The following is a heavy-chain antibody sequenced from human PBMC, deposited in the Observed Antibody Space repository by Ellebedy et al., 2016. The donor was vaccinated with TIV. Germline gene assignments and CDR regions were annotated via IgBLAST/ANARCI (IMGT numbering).Heavy chain of an antibody. Sequence: PGGSLRLSCAASGFTFSSFAMVWVRQTPGKGLEGVSGLYGSGGGIFYSDSVKGRFTISRDNSKRTVDLQMNSLRAEDTAIYFCAKDRTSGDGYWVFDNWGQGTLVSVSS. V-gene: IGHV3-23*01. CDR3: AKDRTSGDGYWVFDN. J-gene: IGHJ4*02. CDR2: LYGSGGGI. CDR1: GFTFSSFA. D-gene: IGHD5-18*01.